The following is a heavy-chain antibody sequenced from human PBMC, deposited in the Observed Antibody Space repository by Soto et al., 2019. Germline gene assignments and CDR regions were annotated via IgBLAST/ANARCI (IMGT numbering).Heavy chain of an antibody. D-gene: IGHD6-13*01. V-gene: IGHV4-34*01. CDR3: AIAYSFLGCFAP. CDR1: GGSFSGYY. Sequence: SETLSLTCAVYGGSFSGYYWSWIRQPPGKGLEWIGEINHSGSTNYNPSLKSRVTISVDTSKNQFSLKLSSVTAADTAVYYCAIAYSFLGCFAPWGQGTLVTVSS. CDR2: INHSGST. J-gene: IGHJ5*02.